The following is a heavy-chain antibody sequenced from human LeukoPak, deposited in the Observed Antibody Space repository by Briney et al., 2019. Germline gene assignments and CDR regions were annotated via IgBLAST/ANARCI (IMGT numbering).Heavy chain of an antibody. CDR3: ATEGDSRGWYGARDYYGMDV. CDR1: GDSINSLDL. V-gene: IGHV4-4*02. CDR2: IYHSGST. Sequence: SETLSLTCTVSGDSINSLDLWSWVRQPPGKGLEWIGEIYHSGSTNYNPSLKSRVTISVDKSKNQFSLKLRSVTAADTAVYYCATEGDSRGWYGARDYYGMDVWGQGTTVTVSS. D-gene: IGHD6-19*01. J-gene: IGHJ6*02.